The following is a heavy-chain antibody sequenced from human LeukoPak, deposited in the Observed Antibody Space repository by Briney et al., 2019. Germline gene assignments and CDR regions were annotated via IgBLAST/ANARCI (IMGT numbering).Heavy chain of an antibody. CDR2: INHSGST. Sequence: NPSETLSLTCAVYGGSFSGYYWSWIRQPPGKGLEWIGEINHSGSTYYNPSLKSRVTISVDTSKNQFSLKLSSVTAADTAVYYCARDRGYSSGWSSGAFDIWGQGTMVTVSS. J-gene: IGHJ3*02. CDR3: ARDRGYSSGWSSGAFDI. V-gene: IGHV4-34*01. D-gene: IGHD6-19*01. CDR1: GGSFSGYY.